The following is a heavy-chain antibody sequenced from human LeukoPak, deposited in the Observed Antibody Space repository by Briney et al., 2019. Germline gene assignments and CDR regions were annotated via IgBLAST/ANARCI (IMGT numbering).Heavy chain of an antibody. CDR1: GFTFRNYG. Sequence: GRSLRLSCAASGFTFRNYGMDWVRQAPGKGLEWVAVIWYDGSNKYYADSVKGRFTISRDNSKNMLYLQMNSLRAEDTAVNYCATDRWDSGLVKYLNRWGQGTPVTVSS. J-gene: IGHJ5*02. V-gene: IGHV3-33*01. CDR3: ATDRWDSGLVKYLNR. D-gene: IGHD5-18*01. CDR2: IWYDGSNK.